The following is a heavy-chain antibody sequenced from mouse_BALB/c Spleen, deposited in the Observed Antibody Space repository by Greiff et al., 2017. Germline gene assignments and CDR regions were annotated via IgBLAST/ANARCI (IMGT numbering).Heavy chain of an antibody. CDR1: GFDFSRYW. Sequence: EASGFDFSRYWMSWVRQAPGKGLEWIGEINPDSSTINYTPSLKDKFIISRDNAKNTLYLQMSKVRSEDTALYYCARQRYFDVWGAGTTVTVSS. J-gene: IGHJ1*01. CDR3: ARQRYFDV. CDR2: INPDSSTI. V-gene: IGHV4-1*02.